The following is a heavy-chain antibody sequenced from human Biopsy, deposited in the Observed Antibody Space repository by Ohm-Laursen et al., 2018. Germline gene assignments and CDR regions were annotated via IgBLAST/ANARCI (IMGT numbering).Heavy chain of an antibody. CDR3: ARDPLNGHKHFDY. CDR2: INCKTGAT. D-gene: IGHD2-8*01. J-gene: IGHJ4*02. Sequence: VKHSCKASSYTFTDYNIHWMRQAPGPGLEWLGYINCKTGATNYAQKFQGTVTMTRDTSISTAYLALGSLRSADTAIYYCARDPLNGHKHFDYWGQGSLVTVSS. V-gene: IGHV1-2*02. CDR1: SYTFTDYN.